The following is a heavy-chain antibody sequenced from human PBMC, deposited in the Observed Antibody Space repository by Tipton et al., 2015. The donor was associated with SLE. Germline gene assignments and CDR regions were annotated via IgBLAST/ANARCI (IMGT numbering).Heavy chain of an antibody. CDR1: GGSISSYY. J-gene: IGHJ4*02. Sequence: LRLSCTVSGGSISSYYWSWIRQPPGKGLEWIGYIYYSGSTNYNPSLKSRVTISVDTSKNQFSLKLSSVTAADTAVYYCAREHYYVPGAFDYWGQGTLVTVSS. D-gene: IGHD3-10*02. CDR3: AREHYYVPGAFDY. V-gene: IGHV4-59*01. CDR2: IYYSGST.